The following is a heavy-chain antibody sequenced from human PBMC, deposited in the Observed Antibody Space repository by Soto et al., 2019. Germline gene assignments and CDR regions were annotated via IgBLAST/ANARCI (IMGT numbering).Heavy chain of an antibody. CDR1: GDSISGYY. J-gene: IGHJ4*01. Sequence: SETLSLTCTVSGDSISGYYWTWIRQPPGKGLEWIGYIYSSGRTNYNTSLRSRVTISQDTSKNQFSLELISVTAADTAVYFCASSNGGNNRPVVYWGHGTLVTASS. CDR2: IYSSGRT. D-gene: IGHD2-15*01. CDR3: ASSNGGNNRPVVY. V-gene: IGHV4-59*01.